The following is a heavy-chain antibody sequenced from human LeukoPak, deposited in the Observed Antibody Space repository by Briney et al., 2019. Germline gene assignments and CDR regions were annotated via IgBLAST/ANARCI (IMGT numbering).Heavy chain of an antibody. J-gene: IGHJ4*02. CDR3: ASLGDSSGWYAMDDY. D-gene: IGHD6-19*01. CDR1: GGSISSGDYY. V-gene: IGHV4-30-4*01. Sequence: SETLSLTCTVSGGSISSGDYYWSWIRQPPGKGLEWIGYIYYSGGTYYNPSLKSRVTISVDTSKNQFSLRLSSVTAADTAVYYCASLGDSSGWYAMDDYWGQGTLVTVSS. CDR2: IYYSGGT.